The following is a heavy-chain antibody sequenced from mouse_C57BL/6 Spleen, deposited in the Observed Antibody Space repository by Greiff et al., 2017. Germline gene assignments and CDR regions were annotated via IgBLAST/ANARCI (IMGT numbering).Heavy chain of an antibody. V-gene: IGHV5-16*01. CDR1: GFTFSDYY. CDR3: ARDSNPYAMDY. J-gene: IGHJ4*01. Sequence: EVLLVESEGGLVQPGSSMKLSCTASGFTFSDYYMAWVRQVPEKGLEWVANINYDGSSTYYLDSLKSRFILSRDNANNILYLQMSSLKSEDTATYYCARDSNPYAMDYWGQGTSVTVSS. D-gene: IGHD2-5*01. CDR2: INYDGSST.